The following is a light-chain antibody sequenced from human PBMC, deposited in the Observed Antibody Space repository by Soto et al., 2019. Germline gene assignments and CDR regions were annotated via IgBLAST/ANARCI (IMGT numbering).Light chain of an antibody. Sequence: QSVLTQPPSVSGAPGQRVTISCTGSSSNIGAGYDVHWYQQLPGTAPKLLIYGNSNRPSGVPDRFSGSKSGTSASLAITGLQAEDEADYYCQSYDSSLSGSVFGGVTTLTVL. J-gene: IGLJ2*01. V-gene: IGLV1-40*01. CDR1: SSNIGAGYD. CDR3: QSYDSSLSGSV. CDR2: GNS.